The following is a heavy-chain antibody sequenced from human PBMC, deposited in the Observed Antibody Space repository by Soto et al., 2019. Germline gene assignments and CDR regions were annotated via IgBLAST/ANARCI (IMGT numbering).Heavy chain of an antibody. J-gene: IGHJ4*02. CDR1: GFTFSSYG. V-gene: IGHV3-30*18. CDR2: ISYDGSNK. CDR3: AKAGQRISVAGTFDY. Sequence: QVQLVESGGGVVQPGRSLRLSCAASGFTFSSYGMHWVRQAPGKGLELVAVISYDGSNKYYADSVKGRFTISRDNSKNPLYLQLNSLRAEDTAVYYCAKAGQRISVAGTFDYWGQGTLVTVSS. D-gene: IGHD6-19*01.